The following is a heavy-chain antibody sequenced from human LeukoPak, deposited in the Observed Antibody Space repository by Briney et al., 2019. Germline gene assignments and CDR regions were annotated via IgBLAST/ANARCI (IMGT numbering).Heavy chain of an antibody. D-gene: IGHD2-15*01. J-gene: IGHJ4*02. CDR2: IRAKAYGGTT. CDR3: DIGSGRFEL. V-gene: IGHV3-49*04. CDR1: GFTFSSYS. Sequence: GGSLRLSCAASGFTFSSYSMNWVRQAPGKGLEWVGYIRAKAYGGTTEYAASVKGRFDISRDDSKRIAYLQMNRLRTDDTAVYYCDIGSGRFELWAQGALVTVSS.